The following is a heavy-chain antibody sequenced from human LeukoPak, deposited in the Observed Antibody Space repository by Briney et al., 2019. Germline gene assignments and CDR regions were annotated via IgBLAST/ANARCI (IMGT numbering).Heavy chain of an antibody. V-gene: IGHV1-18*01. D-gene: IGHD5-12*01. CDR3: ARDGYSGYDRFDY. CDR2: ISGYNGNT. J-gene: IGHJ4*02. Sequence: ASVKVSCKASGYTFTNYGISWVRQAPGQGLEGMGWISGYNGNTNYTQKPQGRVTMTTDTSTSTAYMELRSLRSDDTAVYYCARDGYSGYDRFDYWGQGNLVTVSS. CDR1: GYTFTNYG.